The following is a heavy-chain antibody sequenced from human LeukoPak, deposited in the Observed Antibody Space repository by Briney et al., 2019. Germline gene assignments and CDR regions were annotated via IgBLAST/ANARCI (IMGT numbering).Heavy chain of an antibody. J-gene: IGHJ4*02. CDR2: ISNDGSNK. CDR3: AKDWGAGGSALTF. V-gene: IGHV3-30*18. CDR1: RFTFSTYG. D-gene: IGHD3-10*01. Sequence: GGSLRLSCAASRFTFSTYGMHWVRQAPGKGLEWVAVISNDGSNKYYADSVKGRFTISRDNSKSTLYVQMNSLRAEDTAVYYCAKDWGAGGSALTFWGQGTLVTVSS.